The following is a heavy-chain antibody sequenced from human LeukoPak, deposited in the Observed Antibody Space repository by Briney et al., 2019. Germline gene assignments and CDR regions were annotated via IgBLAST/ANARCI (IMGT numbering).Heavy chain of an antibody. Sequence: ASVKVSCKASGYTFTSCAMNWVRQATGQGREWMGWINTNTGNPTYAQGFTGRFVFSLDTSVSTAYLQISSLEAEDTAVYYCARVMGATTNFWGQGTLVTVSS. J-gene: IGHJ4*02. V-gene: IGHV7-4-1*02. CDR3: ARVMGATTNF. CDR1: GYTFTSCA. CDR2: INTNTGNP. D-gene: IGHD1-26*01.